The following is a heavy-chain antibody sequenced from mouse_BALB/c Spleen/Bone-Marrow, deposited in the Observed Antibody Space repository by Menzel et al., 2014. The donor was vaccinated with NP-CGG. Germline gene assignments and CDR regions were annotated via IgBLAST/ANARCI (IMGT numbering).Heavy chain of an antibody. CDR1: GFNIXDTY. CDR3: AGFGITKEEGYYYAMDY. J-gene: IGHJ4*01. CDR2: IGPANGNT. Sequence: VQLQQSGAELVKPGASVKLSCTASGFNIXDTYMHWVKQRPEQGLEWIGRIGPANGNTKYDPKFQGKATITADTSSNTAYLQLSSLTSEDTAVYYCAGFGITKEEGYYYAMDYWGQGTSVTVSS. D-gene: IGHD2-4*01. V-gene: IGHV14-3*02.